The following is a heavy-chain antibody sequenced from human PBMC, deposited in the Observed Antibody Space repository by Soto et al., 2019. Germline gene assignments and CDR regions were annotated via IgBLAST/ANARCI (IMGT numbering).Heavy chain of an antibody. V-gene: IGHV3-30*18. CDR2: ISYDGSNK. CDR3: AKFVGDGDYNDY. D-gene: IGHD4-17*01. J-gene: IGHJ4*02. CDR1: GFTFSSYG. Sequence: QVQLVESGGGVVQPGRSLRISCAASGFTFSSYGMHWVRQAPGKGLEWVAVISYDGSNKYYADSVKGRFTISRDNSKNTLYLQMNSLRAEDTAVYYCAKFVGDGDYNDYWGQGTLVTVSS.